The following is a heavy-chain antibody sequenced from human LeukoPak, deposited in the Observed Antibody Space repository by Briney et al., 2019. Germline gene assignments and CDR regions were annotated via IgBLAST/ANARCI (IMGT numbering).Heavy chain of an antibody. CDR3: AKGGYDYVEVGYFDY. V-gene: IGHV3-23*01. CDR1: GFTFSTYG. D-gene: IGHD5-12*01. Sequence: GRSLRLSCAASGFTFSTYGMHWVRQAPGKGLEWVSHIIGSVPSTFYAESVKGRFTISRDNSKNTLYLQMNSLRADDTAVYYCAKGGYDYVEVGYFDYWGQGVLVTVSS. CDR2: IIGSVPST. J-gene: IGHJ4*02.